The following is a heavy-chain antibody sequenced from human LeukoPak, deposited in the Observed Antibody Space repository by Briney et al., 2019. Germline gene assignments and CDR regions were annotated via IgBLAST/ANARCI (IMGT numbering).Heavy chain of an antibody. CDR3: ARSAGGATDY. CDR1: GFIFSNYV. J-gene: IGHJ4*02. Sequence: GGSLRLSCAASGFIFSNYVMRWVRQAPGKGLEWVSTINPSGGTTYYADSVKGRFTFSRDNSKNMLYLQMNSLRAEDTAIYFCARSAGGATDYWGRGTLVTVSA. V-gene: IGHV3-23*01. CDR2: INPSGGTT. D-gene: IGHD4/OR15-4a*01.